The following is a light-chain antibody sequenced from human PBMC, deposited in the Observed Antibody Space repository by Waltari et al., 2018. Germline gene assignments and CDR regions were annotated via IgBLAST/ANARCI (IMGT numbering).Light chain of an antibody. J-gene: IGLJ2*01. Sequence: QSALTQPASVSGSPGQTITIPCPGTTSAVGSYHYVSWYQRHPGKAPKLIIYDVYIRPSGVSSRFSGSKSGNTASLTISGLQAEDEGDYYCSSYTDDTTLDVIFGGGTKLTVL. CDR1: TSAVGSYHY. CDR2: DVY. V-gene: IGLV2-14*03. CDR3: SSYTDDTTLDVI.